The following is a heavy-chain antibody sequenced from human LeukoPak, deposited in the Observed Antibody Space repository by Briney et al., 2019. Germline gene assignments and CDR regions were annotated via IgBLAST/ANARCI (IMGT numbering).Heavy chain of an antibody. CDR2: FNAEEFET. J-gene: IGHJ4*02. CDR3: ATEIVGYGDVHYFDS. V-gene: IGHV1-24*01. Sequence: GASVTVSCKVSGSTLTEISMHWLRQAPGQGLEWMGGFNAEEFETIYARIFQGRLTVTEDTSTDTAYMELSSLRAEDAAMYYCATEIVGYGDVHYFDSWGQGTLVTVSS. D-gene: IGHD4-17*01. CDR1: GSTLTEIS.